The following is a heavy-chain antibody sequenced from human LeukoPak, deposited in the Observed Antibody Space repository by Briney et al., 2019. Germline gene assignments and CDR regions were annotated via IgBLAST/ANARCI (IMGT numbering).Heavy chain of an antibody. J-gene: IGHJ6*02. CDR2: IIPIFGKA. V-gene: IGHV1-69*04. CDR3: ARGDYLPGKFGMDV. D-gene: IGHD3-10*01. Sequence: ASVKVSCKASGGTFSSYAISWVRQAPGQGLEWMGRIIPIFGKATYAQKFQGRVTITADTSTTTVHMALSSLKSEDTAVYYCARGDYLPGKFGMDVWGQGTTVTVSS. CDR1: GGTFSSYA.